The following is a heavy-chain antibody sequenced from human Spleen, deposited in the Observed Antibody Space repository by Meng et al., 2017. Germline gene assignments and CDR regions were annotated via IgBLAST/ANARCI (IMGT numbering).Heavy chain of an antibody. D-gene: IGHD6-19*01. J-gene: IGHJ4*02. CDR2: ISAYNGNT. V-gene: IGHV1-18*01. CDR1: GYTFTSYG. CDR3: ARDSGNKPSSGWYQPAFDY. Sequence: ASVKVSCKASGYTFTSYGISWVRQAPGQGLEWMGWISAYNGNTNYAQKLQGRVTMTTDTSTSTAYMELRSLRYDDTAGYYCARDSGNKPSSGWYQPAFDYWGQGTLVTVSS.